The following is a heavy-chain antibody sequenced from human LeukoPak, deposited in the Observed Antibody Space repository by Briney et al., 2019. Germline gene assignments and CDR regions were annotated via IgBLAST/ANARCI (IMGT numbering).Heavy chain of an antibody. CDR1: GFIFSDYY. J-gene: IGHJ3*02. Sequence: GGSLRLYCAASGFIFSDYYMSWIRQAPGKGLEWVSYISSSGSTMYYTDSVKGRFTISRDNAKDSLYLQMNSLRAEDTAVYYCAKVANRGWGDAFDIWGQGTMVTVSS. CDR2: ISSSGSTM. D-gene: IGHD3-10*01. CDR3: AKVANRGWGDAFDI. V-gene: IGHV3-11*01.